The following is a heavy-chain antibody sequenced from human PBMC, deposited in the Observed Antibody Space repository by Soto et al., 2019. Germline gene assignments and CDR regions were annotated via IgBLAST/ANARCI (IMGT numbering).Heavy chain of an antibody. CDR1: GGTFSSYA. CDR2: IIPIFGTA. Sequence: QVQLVQSGAEVKKPGSSVKVSCKASGGTFSSYAISWVRQAPGQGLEWMGGIIPIFGTANYAQKFQGRVTITADKSTSTAYMELSSLRSEDTAVYYCASREYYDFWSGYYTPDYWGKGTLVTVSS. CDR3: ASREYYDFWSGYYTPDY. D-gene: IGHD3-3*01. V-gene: IGHV1-69*06. J-gene: IGHJ4*02.